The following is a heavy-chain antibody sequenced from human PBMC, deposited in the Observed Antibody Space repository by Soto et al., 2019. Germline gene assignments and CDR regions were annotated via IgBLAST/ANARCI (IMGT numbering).Heavy chain of an antibody. V-gene: IGHV3-21*01. CDR3: ARGSITGDDY. Sequence: EVQLVESGGGLVKPGGSLRLSCAASGFTFSSYSMNWVRQAPGKGLEWVSSISSSSSYIYYADSVKGRFTISRDNAKNSLYLEMNSLRAEDKAVYYCARGSITGDDYWGQGTLVTVSS. J-gene: IGHJ4*02. D-gene: IGHD1-20*01. CDR2: ISSSSSYI. CDR1: GFTFSSYS.